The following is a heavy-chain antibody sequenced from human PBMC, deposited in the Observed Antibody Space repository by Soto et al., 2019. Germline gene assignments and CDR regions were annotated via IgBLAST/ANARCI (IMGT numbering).Heavy chain of an antibody. CDR2: IKQDGSEK. J-gene: IGHJ4*02. V-gene: IGHV3-7*01. Sequence: EVQLVEAGGDLVQPGGSLRLSCAASGFAFSGYWMSWVRQAPGKGLEGVANIKQDGSEKYYVDSVKGRFTISRDNAKNSLYLQMNSLRVEDTAVYSCARATSVAAYWGQGTLVTFSS. CDR3: ARATSVAAY. CDR1: GFAFSGYW. D-gene: IGHD6-19*01.